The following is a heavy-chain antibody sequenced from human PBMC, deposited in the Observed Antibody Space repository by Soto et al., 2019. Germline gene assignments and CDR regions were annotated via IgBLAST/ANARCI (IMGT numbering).Heavy chain of an antibody. J-gene: IGHJ4*02. CDR3: ARGSTWIQLWGPYYFDY. Sequence: PGGSLRLSCAASGFTFRTHGIHWVRQAPGKGLEWVALISYDGSNKYYGDSVKGRFTISRDNSKDTLYLQMNSLRAEDTAVYYCARGSTWIQLWGPYYFDYWGQGTLVTVSS. CDR1: GFTFRTHG. D-gene: IGHD5-18*01. V-gene: IGHV3-30*03. CDR2: ISYDGSNK.